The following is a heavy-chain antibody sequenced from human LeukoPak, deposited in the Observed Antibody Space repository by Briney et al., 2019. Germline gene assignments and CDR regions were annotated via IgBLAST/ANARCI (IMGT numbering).Heavy chain of an antibody. CDR3: AKVPKYCGGDCYSYLDY. Sequence: GGSLRLSCAASGFTFSSYAMSWVRQAPGKGLEWVSIISGSGAGTIHADSVKGRFTVSRDNSKNTLYLQMNTLRAEDTAVYYCAKVPKYCGGDCYSYLDYWGQGTLVTVSS. V-gene: IGHV3-23*01. CDR2: ISGSGAGT. D-gene: IGHD2-21*02. CDR1: GFTFSSYA. J-gene: IGHJ4*02.